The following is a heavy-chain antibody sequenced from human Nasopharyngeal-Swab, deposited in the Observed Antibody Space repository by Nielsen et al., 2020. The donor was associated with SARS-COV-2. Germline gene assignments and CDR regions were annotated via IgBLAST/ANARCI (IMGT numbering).Heavy chain of an antibody. CDR2: IDWDDDK. Sequence: SGPTLVKPTQTLTLTCTFSGFSLSNSGMCVSWIRQPPGKALEWLALIDWDDDKYYSTSLKTRLTISKDTSKNQVVLTMTNMDPVDTATYYCARAYYDILTGYYYGMDVWGQGTTVTVSS. CDR3: ARAYYDILTGYYYGMDV. V-gene: IGHV2-70*01. CDR1: GFSLSNSGMC. D-gene: IGHD3-9*01. J-gene: IGHJ6*02.